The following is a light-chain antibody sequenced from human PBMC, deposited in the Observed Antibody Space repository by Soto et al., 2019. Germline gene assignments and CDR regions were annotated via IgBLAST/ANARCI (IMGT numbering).Light chain of an antibody. CDR3: CSYGGDSTSV. CDR2: EGS. J-gene: IGLJ1*01. CDR1: SNDVGRYNL. Sequence: QSALTQPASVSGSPGQSIAISCTGTSNDVGRYNLVSWYQHHPGKAPKVMIYEGSKRPSGVSDRFSGSKSGNTASLTISGLQADDEAYYYCCSYGGDSTSVFGTGTKLTVL. V-gene: IGLV2-23*01.